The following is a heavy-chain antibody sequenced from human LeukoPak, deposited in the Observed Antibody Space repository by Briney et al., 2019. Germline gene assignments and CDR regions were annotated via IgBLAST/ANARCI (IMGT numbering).Heavy chain of an antibody. D-gene: IGHD3-10*01. CDR3: ARSGPTYGSGSYVHVY. Sequence: GGSLRLSCAASGFTFSIYSMNWVRQAPGKGLEWVSSISSSSSYIYYADSVKGRFTISRDNAKNSLYLQMNSLRAEDTAVYYCARSGPTYGSGSYVHVYWGQGTLVTVSS. CDR1: GFTFSIYS. V-gene: IGHV3-21*01. J-gene: IGHJ4*02. CDR2: ISSSSSYI.